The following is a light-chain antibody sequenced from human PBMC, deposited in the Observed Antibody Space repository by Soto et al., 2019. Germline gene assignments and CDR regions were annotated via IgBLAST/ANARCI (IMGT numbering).Light chain of an antibody. CDR2: GNN. J-gene: IGLJ1*01. CDR3: QSYATGLSVLYV. V-gene: IGLV1-40*01. Sequence: QSELTQPPSVSGAPGQRVTISCTGSSSNIGAGYDVHWYQQLPGTAPKLLIYGNNNRPSGVPDRFSGSKSGTSASLAVTGLQAEDEADYYCQSYATGLSVLYVFGTGTKLTVL. CDR1: SSNIGAGYD.